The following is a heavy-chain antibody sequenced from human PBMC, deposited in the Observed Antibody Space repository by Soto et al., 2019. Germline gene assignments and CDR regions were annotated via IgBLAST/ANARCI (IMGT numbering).Heavy chain of an antibody. CDR1: GGSISSTNW. V-gene: IGHV4-4*02. Sequence: PSETLSLTCVVSGGSISSTNWWTWVRQPPGKRLEWIGEIYHNGSPTYSPSLRGRATISVDKSNNQFSLRLRSVTAADTAVYYCARRYGWAFDIWGQGTMVTVS. CDR2: IYHNGSP. CDR3: ARRYGWAFDI. D-gene: IGHD3-16*01. J-gene: IGHJ3*02.